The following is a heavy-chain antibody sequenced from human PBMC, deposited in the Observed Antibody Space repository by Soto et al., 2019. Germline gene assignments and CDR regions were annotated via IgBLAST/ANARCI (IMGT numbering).Heavy chain of an antibody. Sequence: AETLSLTCAVAGVFINRGAYFWGWIRQRPGKGLEGIGSMYYSGRAHYNPSLKSRVAISLDTSKNQLSLKLRSVTAADTAVYYCATQQLAASGVAEMHHWGQGTLVTVSS. D-gene: IGHD3-10*01. CDR2: MYYSGRA. CDR1: GVFINRGAYF. J-gene: IGHJ5*02. CDR3: ATQQLAASGVAEMHH. V-gene: IGHV4-39*01.